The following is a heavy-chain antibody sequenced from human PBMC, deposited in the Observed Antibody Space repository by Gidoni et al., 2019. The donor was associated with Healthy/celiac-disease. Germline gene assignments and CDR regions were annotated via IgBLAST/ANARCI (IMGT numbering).Heavy chain of an antibody. CDR1: GGSISSSNW. CDR3: GSLGLGYFDY. D-gene: IGHD7-27*01. CDR2: IYHSGST. V-gene: IGHV4-4*02. Sequence: QVQLQQSGPALVKPSGTLYLTSAVSGGSISSSNWWSWVRPPPGKGLEWIGEIYHSGSTNYNSSLKSRVTISVDKSKNQFSRKLSSVTAADTAVYYCGSLGLGYFDYWGQGTLVTVSS. J-gene: IGHJ4*02.